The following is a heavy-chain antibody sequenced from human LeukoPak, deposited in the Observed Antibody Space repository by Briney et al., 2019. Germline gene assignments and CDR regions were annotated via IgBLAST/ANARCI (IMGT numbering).Heavy chain of an antibody. Sequence: GASVKVSCKASGYTFTGYYMHWVRQAPGQGLEWMGRINPNSGGTNYAQKSQGRVTMTRDTSISTAYMELSRLRSDDTAVYYCARPSSKRYDYYYYGMDVWGQGTTVTVSS. D-gene: IGHD3-22*01. J-gene: IGHJ6*02. CDR2: INPNSGGT. CDR1: GYTFTGYY. V-gene: IGHV1-2*06. CDR3: ARPSSKRYDYYYYGMDV.